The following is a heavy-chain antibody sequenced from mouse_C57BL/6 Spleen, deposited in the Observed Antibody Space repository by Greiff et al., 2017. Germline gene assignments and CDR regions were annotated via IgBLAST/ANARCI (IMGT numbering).Heavy chain of an antibody. J-gene: IGHJ2*01. Sequence: QVQLQQSGAELVRPGTSVKVSCKASGYAFTNYLIEWVKQRPGQGLEWIGVINPGSGGTNYNEKFKGKATLTADKSSSTAYMQLSSLTSEDSAVYVCARGGYGSSYDYWGQGTTLTVSS. CDR3: ARGGYGSSYDY. CDR2: INPGSGGT. CDR1: GYAFTNYL. D-gene: IGHD1-1*01. V-gene: IGHV1-54*01.